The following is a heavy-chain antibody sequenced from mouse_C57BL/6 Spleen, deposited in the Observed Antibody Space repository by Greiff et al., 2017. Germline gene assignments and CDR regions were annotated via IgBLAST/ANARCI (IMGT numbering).Heavy chain of an antibody. D-gene: IGHD3-2*02. CDR3: ARRGAAAQATWAMDY. J-gene: IGHJ4*01. CDR1: GYTFTSYW. Sequence: QVQLQQPGAELVKPGASVKMSCKASGYTFTSYWITWVKQRPGQGLEWIGDIYPGSGSTNYNEKFKSKATLTVDTSSSTAYMQLSSLTSEDSAVYYCARRGAAAQATWAMDYWGQGTSVTVSS. V-gene: IGHV1-55*01. CDR2: IYPGSGST.